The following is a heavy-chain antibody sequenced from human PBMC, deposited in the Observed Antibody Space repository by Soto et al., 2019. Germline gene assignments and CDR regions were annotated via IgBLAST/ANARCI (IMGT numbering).Heavy chain of an antibody. CDR3: AKNVWGITIFGGMDV. Sequence: EVQLLESGGGLVQPGGSLRLSCAASGFTFSGYAMSWVRQAPGKGLEWVSAISGSGGSTYYADSVKGRFTISRDNSKNTLYLQMNSLRAEDTAVYYGAKNVWGITIFGGMDVWGQGTTVTVSS. CDR1: GFTFSGYA. D-gene: IGHD3-9*01. J-gene: IGHJ6*02. CDR2: ISGSGGST. V-gene: IGHV3-23*01.